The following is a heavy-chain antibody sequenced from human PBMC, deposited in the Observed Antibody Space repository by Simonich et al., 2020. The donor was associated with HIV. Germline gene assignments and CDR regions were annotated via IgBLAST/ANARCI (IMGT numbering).Heavy chain of an antibody. V-gene: IGHV1-69*13. J-gene: IGHJ3*02. D-gene: IGHD1-20*01. CDR1: GGTFSSYA. CDR2: IPILGTS. CDR3: ATNIITGTYGFDI. Sequence: QVHLVQSGAEVKKPGSSVKVSCKASGGTFSSYAFSWGRQAPGQGLEWMGVIPILGTSNYAQKFQGRVTITADESTSTAYMELSSLRSEDTAVYYCATNIITGTYGFDIWGQGTMVTVSS.